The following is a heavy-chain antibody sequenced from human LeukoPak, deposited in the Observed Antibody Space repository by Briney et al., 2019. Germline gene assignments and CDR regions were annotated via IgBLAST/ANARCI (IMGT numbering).Heavy chain of an antibody. CDR2: INHSGST. CDR1: GGSISRSSYY. D-gene: IGHD3-3*01. Sequence: SETLSLTCTVSGGSISRSSYYWSWIRQPPGKGLEWIGEINHSGSTNYNPSLKSRVTISVDTSKNRFSLKLSSVTAADTAVYYCARDRGRGSYDFWSGYSDPDAFDIWGQGTMVTVSS. V-gene: IGHV4-39*07. CDR3: ARDRGRGSYDFWSGYSDPDAFDI. J-gene: IGHJ3*02.